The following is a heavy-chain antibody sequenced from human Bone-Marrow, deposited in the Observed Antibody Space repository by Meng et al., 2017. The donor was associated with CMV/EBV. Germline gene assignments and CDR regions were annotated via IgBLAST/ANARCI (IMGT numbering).Heavy chain of an antibody. D-gene: IGHD1-7*01. Sequence: SVKVSCKASGGTFSSYAISWVRQAPGQGLEWMGGIIPIFGTANYAQKFQGRVTITTDESTSTAYMELSSLRSEDTAVYYCAREKLELGNWFDPWGQGILVTVSS. J-gene: IGHJ5*02. V-gene: IGHV1-69*05. CDR3: AREKLELGNWFDP. CDR1: GGTFSSYA. CDR2: IIPIFGTA.